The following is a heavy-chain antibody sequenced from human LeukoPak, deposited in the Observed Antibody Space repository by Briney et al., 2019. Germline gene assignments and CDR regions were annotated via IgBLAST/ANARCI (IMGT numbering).Heavy chain of an antibody. V-gene: IGHV1-3*03. D-gene: IGHD3-3*01. CDR3: ARGAYDFWSGYPNFDY. CDR2: INGGNGNT. Sequence: GESLKISCKGSGYSFTSYWIGWVRQAPGQRLEWMGWINGGNGNTQYSQEFQGRVTITRDTSASTAYMELSSLRSEDMAVYYCARGAYDFWSGYPNFDYWGQGTLVTVSS. CDR1: GYSFTSYW. J-gene: IGHJ4*02.